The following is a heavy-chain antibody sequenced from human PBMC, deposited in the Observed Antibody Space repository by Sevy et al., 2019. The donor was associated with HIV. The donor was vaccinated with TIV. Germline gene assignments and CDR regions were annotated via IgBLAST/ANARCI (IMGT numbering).Heavy chain of an antibody. V-gene: IGHV3-30*18. J-gene: IGHJ6*02. CDR3: VNDRMSVGIFGVVITPSYYYYGMDV. CDR1: GFTFSSYG. CDR2: ISYDGSNK. Sequence: GGSLRLSCAASGFTFSSYGMHWVRQAPGKGLEWVAVISYDGSNKYYADSVKGRFTISRDNSKNTLYLQMNSLRAEDTAVYYCVNDRMSVGIFGVVITPSYYYYGMDVWGQGTTVTVSS. D-gene: IGHD3-3*01.